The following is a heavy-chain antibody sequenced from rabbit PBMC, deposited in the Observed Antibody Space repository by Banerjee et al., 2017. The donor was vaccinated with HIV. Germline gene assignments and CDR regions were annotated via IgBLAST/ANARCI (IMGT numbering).Heavy chain of an antibody. D-gene: IGHD7-1*01. Sequence: QQQLEESGGGLVKPGGTLTLTCKASGFDFSSNAMCWVRQAPGKGLEWIACIYTGSSGSTYYASWAKGRFTISKTSSTTVTLQMTSLTAADTATYFCARDGVGPYNTATFNLWGPGTLVTVS. V-gene: IGHV1S45*01. CDR3: ARDGVGPYNTATFNL. CDR1: GFDFSSNA. CDR2: IYTGSSGST. J-gene: IGHJ4*01.